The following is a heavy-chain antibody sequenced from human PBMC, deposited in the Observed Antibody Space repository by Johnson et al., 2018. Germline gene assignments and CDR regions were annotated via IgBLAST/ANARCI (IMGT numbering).Heavy chain of an antibody. Sequence: VQLVESGGGLVQPGGSLRLSCAASGFDFSDYAMHWVRRAPGKGLEYVSVVSHDGTTTYYASSVKGRFTISRDNFDNTLYLQMGSLRTEDTGLYYCVRGGSISIFGFRIPHLDYWGQGTLVTVSS. D-gene: IGHD3-3*01. J-gene: IGHJ4*02. CDR2: VSHDGTTT. CDR3: VRGGSISIFGFRIPHLDY. V-gene: IGHV3-64*01. CDR1: GFDFSDYA.